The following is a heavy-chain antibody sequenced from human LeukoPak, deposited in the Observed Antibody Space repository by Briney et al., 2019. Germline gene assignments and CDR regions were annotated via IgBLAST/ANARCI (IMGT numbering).Heavy chain of an antibody. J-gene: IGHJ4*02. D-gene: IGHD4-17*01. CDR1: GGTFSSYA. CDR3: ARVDNDYGDYGEVN. V-gene: IGHV1-69*06. CDR2: IIPIFGTA. Sequence: SVKVSCKASGGTFSSYAISWVRQAPGQGLEWMGGIIPIFGTANYAQKFQGRVTITADKSTSTAYMELSSLRSEDTAVYYCARVDNDYGDYGEVNWGQGTLVTVSS.